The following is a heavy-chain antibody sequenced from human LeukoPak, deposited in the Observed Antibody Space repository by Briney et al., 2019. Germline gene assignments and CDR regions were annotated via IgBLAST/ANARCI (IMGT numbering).Heavy chain of an antibody. D-gene: IGHD6-13*01. CDR3: AKAVAAAGTLRPMDYYYYMDV. Sequence: GGSLRLSCAASGFTFSSYVLHWVRKAPGKGLEWVAFIRYDGSNKYYADSVKGRFTISRDNSKNTLYLQMNSLRAEDTAVYYCAKAVAAAGTLRPMDYYYYMDVWGKGTTVTVSS. CDR2: IRYDGSNK. CDR1: GFTFSSYV. V-gene: IGHV3-30*02. J-gene: IGHJ6*03.